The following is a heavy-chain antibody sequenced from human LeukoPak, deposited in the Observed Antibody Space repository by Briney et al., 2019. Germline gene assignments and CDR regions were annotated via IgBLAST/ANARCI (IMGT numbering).Heavy chain of an antibody. J-gene: IGHJ3*02. CDR2: ISYDGSNK. V-gene: IGHV3-30*18. D-gene: IGHD6-19*01. Sequence: GGSLRLSCAASGFTFSSYWMSWVRQAPGKGLEWVAVISYDGSNKYYADSVKGRFTISRDNSKNTLYLQMNSLRAEDTAVYYCAKDQGIAVAGRYDAFDIWGQGTMVTVSS. CDR3: AKDQGIAVAGRYDAFDI. CDR1: GFTFSSYW.